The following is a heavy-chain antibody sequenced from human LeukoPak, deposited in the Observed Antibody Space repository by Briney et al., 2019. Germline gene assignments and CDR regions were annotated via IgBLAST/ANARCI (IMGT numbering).Heavy chain of an antibody. D-gene: IGHD2-8*02. CDR2: IYYSGST. V-gene: IGHV4-59*11. CDR3: ARGGYWGDFGN. Sequence: PSETLSLTCAVSGGSISSHYWSWIRQPPGKGLELIGYIYYSGSTNYNPSLRSRVTISVDTSKNQFSLNLSAVTAADTAVYYCARGGYWGDFGNWGQGTLVTVSA. CDR1: GGSISSHY. J-gene: IGHJ4*02.